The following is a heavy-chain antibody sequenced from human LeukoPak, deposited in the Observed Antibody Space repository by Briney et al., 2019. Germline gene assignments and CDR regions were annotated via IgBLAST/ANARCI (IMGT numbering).Heavy chain of an antibody. CDR2: IYTSGST. D-gene: IGHD3-16*02. J-gene: IGHJ5*02. V-gene: IGHV4-4*07. Sequence: SETLSLTCTVSGNSFGDYYWSWIRQPAGKGLGWIGRIYTSGSTTYNPSLKSRVTISVDTSKNQFSLKLSSVTAADTAVYYCARHYVASYYDYVWGSYPGYSFDPWGQGTLVTVSS. CDR3: ARHYVASYYDYVWGSYPGYSFDP. CDR1: GNSFGDYY.